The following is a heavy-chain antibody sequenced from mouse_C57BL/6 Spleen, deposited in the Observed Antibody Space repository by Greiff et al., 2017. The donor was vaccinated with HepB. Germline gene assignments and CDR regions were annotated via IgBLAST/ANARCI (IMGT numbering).Heavy chain of an antibody. CDR1: GYAFTNYL. CDR3: ARKGDGYQAWFAY. J-gene: IGHJ3*01. D-gene: IGHD2-3*01. V-gene: IGHV1-54*01. Sequence: QVQLQQSGAELVRPGTSVKVSCKASGYAFTNYLIEWVKQRPGQGLEWIGVINPGSGGTNYNEKFKGKATLTADKSSSTAYMQLSSLTSEDSAVYFCARKGDGYQAWFAYWGQGTLVTVSA. CDR2: INPGSGGT.